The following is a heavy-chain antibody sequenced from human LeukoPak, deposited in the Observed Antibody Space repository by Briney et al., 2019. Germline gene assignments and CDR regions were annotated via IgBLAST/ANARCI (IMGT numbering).Heavy chain of an antibody. CDR1: GYTFRNYA. CDR2: ITAYNGNT. D-gene: IGHD2-15*01. V-gene: IGHV1-18*01. J-gene: IGHJ5*02. Sequence: ASVKVSCKASGYTFRNYAITWVRQAPGQGLEWMGWITAYNGNTNYAQKFQGRVTMTTDTSTTTAYMELRNLKSDDTAVYYCARDCSGGTCSSFRFDPWGQGTLVTVSS. CDR3: ARDCSGGTCSSFRFDP.